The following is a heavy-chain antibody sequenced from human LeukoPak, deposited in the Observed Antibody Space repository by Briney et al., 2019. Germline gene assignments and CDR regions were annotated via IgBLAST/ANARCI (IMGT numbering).Heavy chain of an antibody. CDR2: ISADKVNT. J-gene: IGHJ2*01. V-gene: IGHV1-18*01. Sequence: RASVKVSCKASGYTFTSYGFSWVRQAPGQGLEWMAWISADKVNTSYAQKLQGRVTMSADTSTSTAYMELRSLTSDDTAVYYCARGTRGRGDWYFDLWGRGALVTVSS. CDR3: ARGTRGRGDWYFDL. CDR1: GYTFTSYG. D-gene: IGHD1-26*01.